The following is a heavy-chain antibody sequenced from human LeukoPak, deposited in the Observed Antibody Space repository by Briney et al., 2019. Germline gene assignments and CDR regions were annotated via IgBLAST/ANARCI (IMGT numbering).Heavy chain of an antibody. V-gene: IGHV1-69*01. CDR2: IIPIFGTT. J-gene: IGHJ4*02. CDR3: ARSGTYYGGDCHQLDY. CDR1: GGTFSSYA. D-gene: IGHD2-21*01. Sequence: SVKVSCKASGGTFSSYAISWVRQAPGQGLEWMGGIIPIFGTTNYAQKFQGSVTITADESTSTAYMELSSLRSEDTAVYYCARSGTYYGGDCHQLDYWGQGTLVTVSS.